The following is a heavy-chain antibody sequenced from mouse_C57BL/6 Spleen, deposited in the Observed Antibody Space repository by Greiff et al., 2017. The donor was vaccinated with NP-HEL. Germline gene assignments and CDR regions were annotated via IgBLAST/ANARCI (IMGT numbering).Heavy chain of an antibody. CDR3: TREGLQDAMDY. Sequence: VQLKESGAELVRPGASVTLSCKASGYTFTDYEMHWVKQTHVHGLEWIGAIDPETGGTAYNQKFKGKAILTADKSSSTAYMELRSLTSEDSAVYYCTREGLQDAMDYWGQGTSVTVSS. D-gene: IGHD2-4*01. J-gene: IGHJ4*01. CDR2: IDPETGGT. CDR1: GYTFTDYE. V-gene: IGHV1-15*01.